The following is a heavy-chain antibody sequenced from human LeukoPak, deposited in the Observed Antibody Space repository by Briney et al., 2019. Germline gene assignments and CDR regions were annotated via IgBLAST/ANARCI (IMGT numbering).Heavy chain of an antibody. J-gene: IGHJ3*02. CDR2: ISSTSTTI. CDR1: GFTFSGYS. V-gene: IGHV3-48*01. CDR3: VRNDGDDAFDI. Sequence: PGGSLRLSCAASGFTFSGYSMNWFRQAPGRGLEWVSYISSTSTTIYYKDSVKGRFTISRDNAKNSLHLHMTSLRVEDTAVYYCVRNDGDDAFDIWGQGTMVTVSS. D-gene: IGHD4-17*01.